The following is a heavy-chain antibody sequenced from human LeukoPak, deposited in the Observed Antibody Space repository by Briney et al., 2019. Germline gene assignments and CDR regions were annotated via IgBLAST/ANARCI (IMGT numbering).Heavy chain of an antibody. Sequence: GGSLRLSCAASGFTFSSYAMSWVRQAPGKGLEWASGISGSGGSTYYADSVKGRFTIFRDNSKNTLYLQMNSLRAEDTAVYHCANGWSPDYWGQGTLVTVSS. CDR3: ANGWSPDY. J-gene: IGHJ4*02. D-gene: IGHD2-15*01. V-gene: IGHV3-23*01. CDR1: GFTFSSYA. CDR2: ISGSGGST.